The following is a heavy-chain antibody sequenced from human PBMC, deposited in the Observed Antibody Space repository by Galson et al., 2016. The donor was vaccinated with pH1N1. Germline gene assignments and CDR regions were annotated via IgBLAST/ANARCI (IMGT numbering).Heavy chain of an antibody. CDR1: ELIVSTNY. CDR3: ARLRRVGATFYGMDV. D-gene: IGHD1-26*01. CDR2: IYSGGST. J-gene: IGHJ6*02. Sequence: LRLSCAASELIVSTNYMTWVRQAPGKGLECVSVIYSGGSTHYTDSVKGRFTISRDNSKNTLYLQMNSLRVDDTAVYYCARLRRVGATFYGMDVWGQGTTVSVSS. V-gene: IGHV3-53*01.